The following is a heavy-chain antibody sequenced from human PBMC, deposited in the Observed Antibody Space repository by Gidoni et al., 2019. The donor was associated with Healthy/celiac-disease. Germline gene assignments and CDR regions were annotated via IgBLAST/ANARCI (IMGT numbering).Heavy chain of an antibody. CDR3: AKDTLRLGELSLYEPHYYYGMDV. CDR2: ISHDGSNK. Sequence: QLQLVESGGGVVQPGRSLRLSCAASGSTFSTYAMHWVRQAPGKGLEWVAVISHDGSNKDYTDSVKGRFTISRDNSKNTLYLQMSSLRAEDTAVYYCAKDTLRLGELSLYEPHYYYGMDVWGQGTTVTVSS. J-gene: IGHJ6*02. CDR1: GSTFSTYA. D-gene: IGHD3-16*02. V-gene: IGHV3-30*18.